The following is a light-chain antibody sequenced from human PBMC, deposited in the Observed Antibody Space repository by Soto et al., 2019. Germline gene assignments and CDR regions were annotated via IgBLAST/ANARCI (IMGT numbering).Light chain of an antibody. J-gene: IGKJ4*01. CDR3: QQYGSSPRT. Sequence: EIVLTQSPDTLSLSPVEGATLSCRASQSLSSNFLAWYQQRPGQAPRLLIYAASSRATGIPDRFSGSGSGTDFTLTIRRLEPEDFAVYYCQQYGSSPRTFGGGTKVDIK. V-gene: IGKV3-20*01. CDR2: AAS. CDR1: QSLSSNF.